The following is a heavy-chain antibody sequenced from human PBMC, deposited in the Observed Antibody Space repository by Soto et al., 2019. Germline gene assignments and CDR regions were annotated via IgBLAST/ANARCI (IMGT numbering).Heavy chain of an antibody. J-gene: IGHJ4*02. CDR3: AFGNLSYYFDF. CDR1: GFTFSGFG. CDR2: IWYDGSDK. D-gene: IGHD3-16*01. Sequence: RLSCAASGFTFSGFGMHWVRQAPGKGLEWVAIIWYDGSDKYYADSVKGRFTISRDNSKNTLYLQMSSLRAEDTAVYHCAFGNLSYYFDFWGQGTPVTVSS. V-gene: IGHV3-33*01.